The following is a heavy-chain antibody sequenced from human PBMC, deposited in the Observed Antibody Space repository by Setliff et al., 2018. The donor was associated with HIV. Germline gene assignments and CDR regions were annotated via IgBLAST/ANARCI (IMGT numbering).Heavy chain of an antibody. CDR1: GGSISSHY. CDR3: ARGGSAMVPGRNYWYFDL. V-gene: IGHV4-59*11. Sequence: KTSETLSLTCTVSGGSISSHYWNWFRQPPGKGLEWIGYIYNSGTTNYNPSLRSRVATSVDTSKNQFSLKLSSVTAVDTAVYFCARGGSAMVPGRNYWYFDLWGRGTLVTVS. D-gene: IGHD5-18*01. J-gene: IGHJ2*01. CDR2: IYNSGTT.